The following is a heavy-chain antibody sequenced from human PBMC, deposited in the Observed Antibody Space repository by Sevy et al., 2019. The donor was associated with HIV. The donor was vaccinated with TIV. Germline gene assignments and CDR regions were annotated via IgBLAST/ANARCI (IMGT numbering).Heavy chain of an antibody. J-gene: IGHJ4*01. CDR2: ISYDGSIK. D-gene: IGHD6-6*01. CDR3: ARDCFEYSSSGDGFDY. V-gene: IGHV3-30-3*01. CDR1: GFTFSSYA. Sequence: GGSLRLSCAASGFTFSSYAMHWVRQAPGKGLEWVAVISYDGSIKYYADSVKGRFPISRDNSKNTLYLQMNSLRAEDPAVYYCARDCFEYSSSGDGFDYWGQGTLVTVSS.